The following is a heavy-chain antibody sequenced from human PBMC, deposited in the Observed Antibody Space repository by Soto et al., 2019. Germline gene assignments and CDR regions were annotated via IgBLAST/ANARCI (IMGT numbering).Heavy chain of an antibody. V-gene: IGHV4-39*01. Sequence: PSETLSLTCTVSGGSISSSSYYWGWIRQPPGKGLEWIGSIYYSGSTYYNPSLKSRVTISVDTSKNQFSLKLSSVTAADTAVYYCARQDDSSGYYKKPHYWFDPWGQGTLVTVSS. J-gene: IGHJ5*02. CDR1: GGSISSSSYY. CDR3: ARQDDSSGYYKKPHYWFDP. D-gene: IGHD3-22*01. CDR2: IYYSGST.